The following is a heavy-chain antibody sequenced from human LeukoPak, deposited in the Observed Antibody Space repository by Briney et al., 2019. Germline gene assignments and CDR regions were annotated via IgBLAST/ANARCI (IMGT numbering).Heavy chain of an antibody. Sequence: ASVKVSCKASGYTFSNYGINWVRQAPGQGLEWMGWISAYNGSTNYAQKIQGRVTMTTDTSTGTAYMELRSLRSDDTAVYYCARRGGKNYGDYVLYYSYMDVWGEGTTVTVSS. CDR1: GYTFSNYG. CDR2: ISAYNGST. CDR3: ARRGGKNYGDYVLYYSYMDV. V-gene: IGHV1-18*01. J-gene: IGHJ6*03. D-gene: IGHD4-17*01.